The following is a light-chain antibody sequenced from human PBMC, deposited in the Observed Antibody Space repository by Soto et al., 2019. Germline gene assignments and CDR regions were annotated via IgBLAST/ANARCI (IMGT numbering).Light chain of an antibody. CDR1: QSVSGD. J-gene: IGKJ1*01. CDR3: QQRSNWPPWT. Sequence: ELVLPQSHATLSVSPGASSPLSCRARQSVSGDLAWYHHKPGQAPRLLIYDASNRATGIPARFSGSGSGTDFTLTISSLEPEDFAVYYCQQRSNWPPWTFGQGTKVDIK. V-gene: IGKV3-11*01. CDR2: DAS.